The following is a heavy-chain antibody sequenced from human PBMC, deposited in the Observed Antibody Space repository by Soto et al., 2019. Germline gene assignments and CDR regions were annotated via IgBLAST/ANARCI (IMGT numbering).Heavy chain of an antibody. CDR2: ISSTSSTI. J-gene: IGHJ4*02. CDR1: DFPFRSHG. V-gene: IGHV3-48*02. Sequence: ETPGLSCAGSDFPFRSHGMNWVRQAPGKGLEWVSYISSTSSTIYYADSVKGRFTISRDNAKNSLYLQMNSLREDDTAVYYCASFVDYWGQGTLVTGSS. CDR3: ASFVDY.